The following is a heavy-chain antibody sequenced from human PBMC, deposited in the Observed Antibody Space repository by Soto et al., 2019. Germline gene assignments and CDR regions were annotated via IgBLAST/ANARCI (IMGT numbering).Heavy chain of an antibody. CDR3: ARDDEEAAFDI. Sequence: SETLSLTCTVSGGSISSYYWSWIRQPPGKGLEWIGYIYYSGSTNYNPSLKSRVTISVDTSKNQFSLKLSSVTAADTAVYYCARDDEEAAFDIWGQGTMVT. CDR1: GGSISSYY. J-gene: IGHJ3*02. V-gene: IGHV4-59*01. CDR2: IYYSGST.